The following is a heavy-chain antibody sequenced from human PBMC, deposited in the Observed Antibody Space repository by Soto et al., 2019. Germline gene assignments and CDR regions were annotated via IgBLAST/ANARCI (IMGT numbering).Heavy chain of an antibody. CDR1: GFSLSTSGVG. CDR2: ISWDDDK. J-gene: IGHJ6*02. D-gene: IGHD3-3*01. CDR3: AHSTSTRHYDFWSGPRPDV. Sequence: SGPTLVNPTQTLTLTCTFSGFSLSTSGVGVGWIRQPPGKALEWLAVISWDDDKRYSPSLKSRLTITKDTSKNQVVLTMTNMDPVDTATYYCAHSTSTRHYDFWSGPRPDVWGQGTTVTVSS. V-gene: IGHV2-5*02.